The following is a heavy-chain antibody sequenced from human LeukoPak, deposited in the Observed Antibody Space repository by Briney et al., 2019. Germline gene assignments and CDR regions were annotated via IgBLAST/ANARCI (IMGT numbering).Heavy chain of an antibody. CDR2: IRSKANSYAT. V-gene: IGHV3-73*01. J-gene: IGHJ5*02. D-gene: IGHD1-26*01. Sequence: GGSLRLSCAASGFTFSGSAMHWVRQASGKGLEWVGRIRSKANSYATAYAASVKGRFTISRDDSKNTAYLQMNSLRAEDTAVYYCAKDLVGATPYNWFDPWGQGTLVTVSS. CDR1: GFTFSGSA. CDR3: AKDLVGATPYNWFDP.